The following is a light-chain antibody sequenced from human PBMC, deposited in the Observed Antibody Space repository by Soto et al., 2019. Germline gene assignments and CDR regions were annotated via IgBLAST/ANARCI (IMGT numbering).Light chain of an antibody. CDR1: QSISSW. V-gene: IGKV1-5*03. CDR3: QQYNSYSYA. CDR2: KAS. Sequence: DIQMTQSPSTLSASVGDRVTITCRASQSISSWLAWYQQKPGKAPKLLIYKASSLESGVPSRFSGSGYGTEFTLTISSLQPDDSATYYCQQYNSYSYAFGQGTMLEIK. J-gene: IGKJ2*01.